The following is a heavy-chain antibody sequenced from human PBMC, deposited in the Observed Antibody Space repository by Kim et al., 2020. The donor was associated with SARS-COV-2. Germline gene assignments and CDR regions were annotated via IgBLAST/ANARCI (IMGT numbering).Heavy chain of an antibody. V-gene: IGHV3-30-3*01. Sequence: GGSLRLSCAASGFTFSSYAMHWVRQAPGKGLEWVAVISYDGSNKYYADSVKGRFTISRDNSKNTLYLQMNSLRAEDTAVYYCARGVANGGYMYYYYYYMDVWGKGTTVTVSS. CDR3: ARGVANGGYMYYYYYYMDV. CDR2: ISYDGSNK. CDR1: GFTFSSYA. D-gene: IGHD2-8*01. J-gene: IGHJ6*03.